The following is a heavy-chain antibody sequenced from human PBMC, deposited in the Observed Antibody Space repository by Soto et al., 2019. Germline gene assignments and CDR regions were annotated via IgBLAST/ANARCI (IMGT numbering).Heavy chain of an antibody. CDR3: TRGGRQADSGGSYRHFDY. V-gene: IGHV1-3*04. Sequence: QVHLVQSGAEVKKPGASVRISCETSGYPFTDYGVHWVRQAPGQRLEWMGWIRTENGNTEYSQKFQHRVSITRDISATTVFMDLSSLTSEDTAVSFCTRGGRQADSGGSYRHFDYWGQGTLVTVSS. J-gene: IGHJ4*02. CDR1: GYPFTDYG. D-gene: IGHD3-22*01. CDR2: IRTENGNT.